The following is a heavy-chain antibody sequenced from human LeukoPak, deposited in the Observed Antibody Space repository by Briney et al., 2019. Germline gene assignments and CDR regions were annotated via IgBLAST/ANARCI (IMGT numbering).Heavy chain of an antibody. D-gene: IGHD1-26*01. CDR2: IYHSGST. Sequence: PSETLSLTCTVSGYSISSGYYWGWIRQPPGKGLEWIGSIYHSGSTYYNPSLKSRVTISVDTSKNQFSLKLSSVTAADTAVYYCARVSDSGSYWGQGTLVTVSS. J-gene: IGHJ4*02. CDR3: ARVSDSGSY. V-gene: IGHV4-38-2*02. CDR1: GYSISSGYY.